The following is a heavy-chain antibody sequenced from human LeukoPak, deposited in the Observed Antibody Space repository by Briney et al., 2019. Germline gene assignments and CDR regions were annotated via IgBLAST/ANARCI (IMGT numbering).Heavy chain of an antibody. D-gene: IGHD7-27*01. CDR2: IKTDGSIT. CDR1: GFSFSVFW. V-gene: IGHV3-74*01. Sequence: PGGSLRLSCSASGFSFSVFWMHSVRQVPGKGPVWVSRIKTDGSITDYADSVKGRLTISRDNSKNTLYLQMNSLRVEDTAVYYCARWKDWGSSPVYDYWGQGTLVTVSS. J-gene: IGHJ4*02. CDR3: ARWKDWGSSPVYDY.